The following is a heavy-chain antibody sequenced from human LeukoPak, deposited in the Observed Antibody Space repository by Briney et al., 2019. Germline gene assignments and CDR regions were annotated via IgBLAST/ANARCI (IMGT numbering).Heavy chain of an antibody. J-gene: IGHJ4*02. CDR3: ARDPEVNLYFDY. CDR2: IIPIFGTA. CDR1: GGTFSSYA. D-gene: IGHD4-23*01. Sequence: GASVKVSCKASGGTFSSYAISWVRQAPGQGLEWMGGIIPIFGTANYAQKFQGRVTTTADESTSTAHMELSSLRSEDTAVYYCARDPEVNLYFDYWGQGTLVTVSS. V-gene: IGHV1-69*01.